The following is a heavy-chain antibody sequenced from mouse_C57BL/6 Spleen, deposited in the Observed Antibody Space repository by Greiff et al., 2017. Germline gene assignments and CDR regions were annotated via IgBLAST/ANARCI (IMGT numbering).Heavy chain of an antibody. D-gene: IGHD3-2*02. J-gene: IGHJ4*01. Sequence: QVQLQQPGAELVKPGASVKLSCKASGYTFTSYWMQWVKQRPGQGLEWIGEIDPSDSYTNYNQKFKGKATLTVETSSSTAYMQLSSLTSEDSAVYYCASTSQDAMDDWGQGTSVTVST. V-gene: IGHV1-50*01. CDR1: GYTFTSYW. CDR2: IDPSDSYT. CDR3: ASTSQDAMDD.